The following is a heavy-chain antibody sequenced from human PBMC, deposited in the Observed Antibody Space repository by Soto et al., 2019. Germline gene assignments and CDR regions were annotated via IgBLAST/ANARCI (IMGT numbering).Heavy chain of an antibody. CDR2: MYHSGST. CDR3: ASAALHDHGLNWFEP. D-gene: IGHD2-21*02. J-gene: IGHJ5*02. Sequence: TLSLTCAVSGGSISSGGYSWSWIGQPPGKGLEWIGNMYHSGSTYYNPSLKSRVTISVDRYKNQFSLKLSSVTAADTAVYYCASAALHDHGLNWFEPWGQGTLVTVSS. V-gene: IGHV4-30-2*01. CDR1: GGSISSGGYS.